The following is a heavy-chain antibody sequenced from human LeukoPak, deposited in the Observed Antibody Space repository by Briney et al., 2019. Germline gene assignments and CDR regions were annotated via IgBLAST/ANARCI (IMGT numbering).Heavy chain of an antibody. CDR3: ARNTYYYDSSGYYYWADYYYYMDV. Sequence: GGSLRLSCAASGFTFSDYYMSWIRQAPGKGLEWVSYISSSGSTIYYADSVKGRFTISRDNAKNSLYLQMNTLRAEDTAVYYCARNTYYYDSSGYYYWADYYYYMDVWGKGTTVTVSS. CDR2: ISSSGSTI. CDR1: GFTFSDYY. D-gene: IGHD3-22*01. J-gene: IGHJ6*03. V-gene: IGHV3-11*01.